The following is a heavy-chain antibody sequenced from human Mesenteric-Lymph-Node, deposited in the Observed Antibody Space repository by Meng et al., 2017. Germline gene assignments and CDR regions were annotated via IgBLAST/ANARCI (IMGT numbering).Heavy chain of an antibody. CDR3: ANGRVGARPYYYYGMDV. D-gene: IGHD1-26*01. CDR2: IKQDGSEK. Sequence: GESLKISCAASGFTFSSYWMSWVRQAPGKGLEWVANIKQDGSEKYYVDSVKGRFTISRDNAKNSLYLQMNSLRAEDTAVYYCANGRVGARPYYYYGMDVWGQGTTVTVSS. CDR1: GFTFSSYW. V-gene: IGHV3-7*01. J-gene: IGHJ6*02.